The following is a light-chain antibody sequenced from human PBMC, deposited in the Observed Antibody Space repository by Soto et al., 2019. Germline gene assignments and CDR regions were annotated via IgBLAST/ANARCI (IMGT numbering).Light chain of an antibody. V-gene: IGKV3-11*01. CDR1: QSVSSY. CDR2: DAS. CDR3: QQRSNWPLT. Sequence: EIVLTQSPATLYLSPQQIATLSCRASQSVSSYLAWYQKKPGQAPRLLIYDASNRATGILARFSGSGSGKDFTLTISSLGREDFAVYFCQQRSNWPLTFRGGTKVEIK. J-gene: IGKJ4*01.